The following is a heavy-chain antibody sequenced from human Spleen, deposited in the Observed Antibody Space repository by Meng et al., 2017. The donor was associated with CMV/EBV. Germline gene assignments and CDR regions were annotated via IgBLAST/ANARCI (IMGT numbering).Heavy chain of an antibody. D-gene: IGHD6-6*01. Sequence: TLKEAGPSPVKPTQTLTLTCTFSGFSLSTSGVGVGWIRQPPGKALEWLALIYWDDDKRYSPSLKSRLTITKDTSKNQVVLTMTNMDPVDTATYYCAHRRARKGPGDFDYWGQGTLVTVSS. V-gene: IGHV2-5*02. CDR1: GFSLSTSGVG. CDR3: AHRRARKGPGDFDY. CDR2: IYWDDDK. J-gene: IGHJ4*02.